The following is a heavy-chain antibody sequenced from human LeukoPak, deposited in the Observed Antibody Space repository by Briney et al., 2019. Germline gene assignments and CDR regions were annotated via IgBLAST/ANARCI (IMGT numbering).Heavy chain of an antibody. CDR2: IVVGSGNT. V-gene: IGHV1-58*02. CDR1: GFTFTSSA. D-gene: IGHD6-19*01. J-gene: IGHJ1*01. CDR3: ARGSGYSSGLNYFQH. Sequence: SVKVSCKASGFTFTSSAMQWVRQARGQRLEWIGWIVVGSGNTNYAQKFQERVTITRDMSTSTAYMELRSLRSDDTAVYYCARGSGYSSGLNYFQHWGQGTLVTVSS.